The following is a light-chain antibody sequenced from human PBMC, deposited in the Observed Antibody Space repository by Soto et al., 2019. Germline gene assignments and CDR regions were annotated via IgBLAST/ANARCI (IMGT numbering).Light chain of an antibody. J-gene: IGKJ4*01. CDR1: QSIGDY. Sequence: IVLTQSPGTLSLSPGERATLSCRASQSIGDYLAWYQHXPGRAPRLLIYDASNRATGTPARFSGSGSGTDFTLTISSLEPEDFAVYYCQQRSARVTFGGGTKVDIK. CDR2: DAS. V-gene: IGKV3-11*01. CDR3: QQRSARVT.